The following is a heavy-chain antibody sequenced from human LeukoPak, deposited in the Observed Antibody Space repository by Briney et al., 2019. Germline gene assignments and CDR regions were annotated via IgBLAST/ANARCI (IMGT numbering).Heavy chain of an antibody. CDR3: ARGLHTRSSGRRFDVFEL. CDR2: INHSGST. J-gene: IGHJ3*01. CDR1: GGSFSGYY. V-gene: IGHV4-34*01. D-gene: IGHD6-6*01. Sequence: SETLSLTCAVYGGSFSGYYWSWIRQPPGKGLEWIGEINHSGSTNYNPSLKSRATISVDTSKNQFSLKLRSVTAADTAVYYCARGLHTRSSGRRFDVFELWGQGTMVTVSS.